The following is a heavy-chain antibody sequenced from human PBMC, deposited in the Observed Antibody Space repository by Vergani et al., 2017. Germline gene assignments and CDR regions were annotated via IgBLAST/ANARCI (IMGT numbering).Heavy chain of an antibody. J-gene: IGHJ4*02. Sequence: QVQLVQSGAEVKKPGASVKVSCKASGYTFTSYTISWVRQAPGQGLEWMGRIIPILGIANYAQKFQGRVTITADKSTSTAYMELSSLRSEDTAVYYCARTCRGATYDYWGQGTLVTVSS. CDR1: GYTFTSYT. CDR3: ARTCRGATYDY. V-gene: IGHV1-69*02. D-gene: IGHD1-26*01. CDR2: IIPILGIA.